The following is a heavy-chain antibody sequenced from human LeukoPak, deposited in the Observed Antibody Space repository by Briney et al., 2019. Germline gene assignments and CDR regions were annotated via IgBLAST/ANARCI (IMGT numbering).Heavy chain of an antibody. D-gene: IGHD5-18*01. CDR2: IFPGDSDT. V-gene: IGHV5-51*01. J-gene: IGHJ6*03. Sequence: GESLKISCQGSGYTFTNYWIAWVRQMPGKGLEWMGIIFPGDSDTKYSPPFQGQVTLSADESISTAYLQWSSLKASDTAMYYCARLYSYGTYYMDVWGKGTTVTISS. CDR1: GYTFTNYW. CDR3: ARLYSYGTYYMDV.